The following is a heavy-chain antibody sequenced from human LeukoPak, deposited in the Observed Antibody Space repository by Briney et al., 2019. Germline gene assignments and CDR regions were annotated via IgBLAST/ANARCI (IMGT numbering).Heavy chain of an antibody. CDR1: GDSVSSNSPA. Sequence: SQTLSLSCAISGDSVSSNSPAWNWIRQSPSRGLEWLGRTYYRSKWYNDYAVSVKSRITINPDTSKNQFSLQLSSVTPEDTAVYYCARTGDSSGWYRLRSWFDTSGERAPVTVSS. D-gene: IGHD6-19*01. CDR3: ARTGDSSGWYRLRSWFDT. V-gene: IGHV6-1*01. J-gene: IGHJ5*02. CDR2: TYYRSKWYN.